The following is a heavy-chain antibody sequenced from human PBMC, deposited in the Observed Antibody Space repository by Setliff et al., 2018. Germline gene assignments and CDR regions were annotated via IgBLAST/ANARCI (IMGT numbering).Heavy chain of an antibody. Sequence: LRLSCAASGFTFSTYWMSWVRQAPGKGLEWVANIKQDGSEKYYVDSVKGRFSISRDNAKNSLYLQMNSLKTEDTAVYYCTTDLIVGALDAFDIWGQGTMVTVSS. CDR3: TTDLIVGALDAFDI. D-gene: IGHD1-26*01. V-gene: IGHV3-7*03. CDR2: IKQDGSEK. J-gene: IGHJ3*02. CDR1: GFTFSTYW.